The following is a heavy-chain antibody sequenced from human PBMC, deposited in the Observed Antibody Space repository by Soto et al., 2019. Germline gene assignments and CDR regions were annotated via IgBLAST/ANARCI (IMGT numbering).Heavy chain of an antibody. V-gene: IGHV1-69*06. D-gene: IGHD3-10*01. CDR3: ARDLSSGRDLYGMDV. Sequence: ASVKVSCKASGGTFSSYAISWVRQAPGQGLEWMGGIIPIFGTANYAQKFQGRVTITADKPTSTAYMELSSLRSEDTAVYYCARDLSSGRDLYGMDVWGQGTTVTVSS. CDR2: IIPIFGTA. CDR1: GGTFSSYA. J-gene: IGHJ6*02.